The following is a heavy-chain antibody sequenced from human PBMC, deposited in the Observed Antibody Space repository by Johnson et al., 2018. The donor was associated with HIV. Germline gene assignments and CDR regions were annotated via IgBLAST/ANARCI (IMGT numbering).Heavy chain of an antibody. CDR2: ISYDGSNK. Sequence: QVQLVESGGGVVQPGGSLRLSCAASGFTFRNFAMHWVRQAPGKGLGWLAVISYDGSNKYYADSVKGRFTISRDNSKNTLYLQMNSLRAEDTAVYYCTRAGQGAYSSSWYGTLGAFDIWGQGTMVTVSS. D-gene: IGHD6-13*01. CDR3: TRAGQGAYSSSWYGTLGAFDI. J-gene: IGHJ3*02. CDR1: GFTFRNFA. V-gene: IGHV3-30*01.